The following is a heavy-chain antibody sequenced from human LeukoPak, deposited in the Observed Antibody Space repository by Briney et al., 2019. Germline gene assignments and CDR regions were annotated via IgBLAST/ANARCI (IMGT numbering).Heavy chain of an antibody. J-gene: IGHJ6*03. D-gene: IGHD3-9*01. CDR1: GFTFTDTY. V-gene: IGHV3-11*04. CDR2: ISPSGTDI. CDR3: ATSPRGLRYFDWPYYMDV. Sequence: GGSLRPSCAVSGFTFTDTYMTWIRQAPGKGLESLSYISPSGTDISYADSVKGRFTISRDNSKNTLYLQMNSLRAEDTAVYYCATSPRGLRYFDWPYYMDVWGKGTTVTISS.